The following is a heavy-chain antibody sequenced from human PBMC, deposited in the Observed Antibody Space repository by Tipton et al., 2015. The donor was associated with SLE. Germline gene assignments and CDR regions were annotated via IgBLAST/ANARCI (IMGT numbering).Heavy chain of an antibody. CDR2: VFSSGTT. V-gene: IGHV4-31*02. Sequence: LRLSCTVSSGSVSSGAYYWSWIRQHPGKGLEWIGYVFSSGTTYYNPSLKGRLSLSLDTSQNQLSLKLSSVASADTAVYYCARFIDSGKNGIDPWGQGTLVTVSS. CDR3: ARFIDSGKNGIDP. D-gene: IGHD1-26*01. J-gene: IGHJ5*02. CDR1: SGSVSSGAYY.